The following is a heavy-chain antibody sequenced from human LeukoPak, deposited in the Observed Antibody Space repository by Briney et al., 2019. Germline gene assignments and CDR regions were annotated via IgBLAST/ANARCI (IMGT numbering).Heavy chain of an antibody. CDR3: ARSRSGYYEDY. CDR2: INHSGST. CDR1: GGSFSGYY. D-gene: IGHD5-12*01. J-gene: IGHJ4*02. Sequence: PSGTLSLTCAVYGGSFSGYYWSWIRQPPGKGLEWIGEINHSGSTNYNPSLKSRVTISVDTSKNQFSLKLSSVTAADTAVYYCARSRSGYYEDYWGQGTLVTVSS. V-gene: IGHV4-34*01.